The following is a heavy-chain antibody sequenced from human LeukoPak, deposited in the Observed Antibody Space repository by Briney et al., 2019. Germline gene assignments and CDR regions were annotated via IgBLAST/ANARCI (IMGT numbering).Heavy chain of an antibody. Sequence: SETLSLTCTVSGGSISSYYWSWIRQPPGKELEWIGYIYYSGSTNYNPSLKSRVTISVDTSKNQFSLKLSSVTAADTAVYYCASSRDGYNPFDYWGQGTLVTVSS. V-gene: IGHV4-59*08. D-gene: IGHD5-24*01. CDR1: GGSISSYY. CDR3: ASSRDGYNPFDY. CDR2: IYYSGST. J-gene: IGHJ4*02.